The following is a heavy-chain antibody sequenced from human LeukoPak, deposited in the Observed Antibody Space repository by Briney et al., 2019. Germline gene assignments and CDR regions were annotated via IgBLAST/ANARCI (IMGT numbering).Heavy chain of an antibody. J-gene: IGHJ4*02. CDR3: ARAGSYGGNFY. D-gene: IGHD4-23*01. CDR1: GYTFTSYD. CDR2: MNPNSGNT. Sequence: ASVTVSFTASGYTFTSYDINWVRQATGQGLEWMGWMNPNSGNTGYAQKFQGRVTITRNTSISTAYMELSSLRSEDTAVYYCARAGSYGGNFYWGQGTLVTVSS. V-gene: IGHV1-8*03.